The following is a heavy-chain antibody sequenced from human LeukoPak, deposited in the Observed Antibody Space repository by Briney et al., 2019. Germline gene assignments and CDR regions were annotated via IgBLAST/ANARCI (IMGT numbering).Heavy chain of an antibody. Sequence: ASVKVSCKAFGYTFTSYGISWVRQAPGQGLEWMGWISAYNGNTNYAQKLQGRVTMTTDTSTSTAYMELRSLRSDDTAVYYCARDHNYYYYYGMDVWGQGTTVTVSS. CDR2: ISAYNGNT. J-gene: IGHJ6*02. CDR1: GYTFTSYG. CDR3: ARDHNYYYYYGMDV. V-gene: IGHV1-18*01.